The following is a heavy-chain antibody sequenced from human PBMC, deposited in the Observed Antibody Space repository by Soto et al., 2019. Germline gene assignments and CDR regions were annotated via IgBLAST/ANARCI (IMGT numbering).Heavy chain of an antibody. Sequence: SETLSLTCAVYGGSFSGYYWSWIRQPPGKGLEWIGEINHSGSTNYNPYLKSRVTISVDTTKNQFSLKLSSVTAADTAVYYCARGAFLYYDYVWGSYRYAFDIWGQGTMVTVSS. J-gene: IGHJ3*02. CDR3: ARGAFLYYDYVWGSYRYAFDI. D-gene: IGHD3-16*02. V-gene: IGHV4-34*01. CDR1: GGSFSGYY. CDR2: INHSGST.